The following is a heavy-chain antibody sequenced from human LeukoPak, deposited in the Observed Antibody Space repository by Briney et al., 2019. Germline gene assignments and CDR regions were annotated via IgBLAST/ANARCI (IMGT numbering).Heavy chain of an antibody. D-gene: IGHD5-12*01. CDR2: ISDPHSGSET. CDR3: TTRLRNHFDY. J-gene: IGHJ4*02. Sequence: GGSLRLSCAASGFTFSSYTMNWVRQALGQGLEWVSTISDPHSGSETHYADSVQGRFTISRDDSQNMVYLQMDSLRAEDTAVDYCTTRLRNHFDYWGQGTQVTVSS. CDR1: GFTFSSYT. V-gene: IGHV3-23*01.